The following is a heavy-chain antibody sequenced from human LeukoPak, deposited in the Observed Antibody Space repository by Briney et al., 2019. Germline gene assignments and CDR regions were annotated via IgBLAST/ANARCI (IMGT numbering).Heavy chain of an antibody. Sequence: PSETLSLTCTVSGGSISSYYWSWIRQPPGKGLEWIGSIYYSGSTYYNPSLKSRVTISVDTSKNQFSLKLSSVTAADTAVYYCATGPYPRPPYTWGQGTLVTVSS. D-gene: IGHD4-11*01. V-gene: IGHV4-59*05. CDR2: IYYSGST. CDR1: GGSISSYY. J-gene: IGHJ4*02. CDR3: ATGPYPRPPYT.